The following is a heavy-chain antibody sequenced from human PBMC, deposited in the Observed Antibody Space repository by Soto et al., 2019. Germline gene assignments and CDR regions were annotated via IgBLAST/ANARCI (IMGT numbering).Heavy chain of an antibody. CDR2: ISYDGSNK. CDR1: GFTFSSYG. CDR3: AKANHDYYYYGMDV. J-gene: IGHJ6*02. Sequence: GGSLRLSCAASGFTFSSYGMHWVRQAPGKGLEWVAVISYDGSNKYYADSVKGRFIIARDNSKNTLYLQMNSLRAEDTAVYYCAKANHDYYYYGMDVWGQGTTVTVSS. V-gene: IGHV3-30*18.